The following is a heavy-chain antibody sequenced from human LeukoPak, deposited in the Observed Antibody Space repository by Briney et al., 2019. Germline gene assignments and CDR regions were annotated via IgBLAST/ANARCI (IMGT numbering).Heavy chain of an antibody. J-gene: IGHJ3*02. CDR2: MNPNSGNT. D-gene: IGHD3-10*01. Sequence: ASVKVSCKASGYTFTSYDINWVRQATGQGLEWMGWMNPNSGNTGYAQKFQGRVTMTRNTSISTAYMELSSLRSEDTAVYYCARLGGGSWFGGLGNAFDIWGQGTMVTVSS. V-gene: IGHV1-8*01. CDR3: ARLGGGSWFGGLGNAFDI. CDR1: GYTFTSYD.